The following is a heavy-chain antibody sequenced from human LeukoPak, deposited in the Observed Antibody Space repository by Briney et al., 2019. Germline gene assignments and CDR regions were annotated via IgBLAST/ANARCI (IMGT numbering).Heavy chain of an antibody. V-gene: IGHV3-30*02. CDR1: GFTFSSYG. CDR2: IRYDGSNK. CDR3: AKDQTYYFDY. Sequence: GGSLRLSCAASGFTFSSYGMHWVRQAPGKGLEWVAFIRYDGSNKYYADSVKGRFTISRDNSKNTLYLQMNSLSVEDTAVYYCAKDQTYYFDYWGQGTLVTVSS. J-gene: IGHJ4*02.